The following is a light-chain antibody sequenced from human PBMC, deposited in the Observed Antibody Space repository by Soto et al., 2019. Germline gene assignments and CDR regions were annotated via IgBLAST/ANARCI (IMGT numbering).Light chain of an antibody. CDR1: QSLSRSY. CDR3: QQYDISPIT. Sequence: VLTQASVTLCLSTGEGAMLSCRASQSLSRSYLAWYQQKPGQAPRVLIYGASSRATGIPDRFSGSGSATDFTLTIGRLEPEDFAVYYCQQYDISPITFGQGTQLEIK. V-gene: IGKV3-20*01. CDR2: GAS. J-gene: IGKJ5*01.